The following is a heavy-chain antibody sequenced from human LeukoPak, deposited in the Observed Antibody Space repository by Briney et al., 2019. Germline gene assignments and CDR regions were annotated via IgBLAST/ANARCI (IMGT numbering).Heavy chain of an antibody. Sequence: GSLRLSCAASGFTFSNYHMNWVRQAPGKGLEWIGYIYYSGSTNYNPSLKSRVTISVDTSKNQFSLKLSSVTAADTAVYYCARVLGPNYDYVWGSYEGNAFDIWGQGTMVTVSS. CDR2: IYYSGST. CDR1: GFTFSNYH. J-gene: IGHJ3*02. V-gene: IGHV4-59*01. CDR3: ARVLGPNYDYVWGSYEGNAFDI. D-gene: IGHD3-16*01.